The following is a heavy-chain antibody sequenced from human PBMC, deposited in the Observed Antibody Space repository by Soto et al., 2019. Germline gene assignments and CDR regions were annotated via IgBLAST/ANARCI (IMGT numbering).Heavy chain of an antibody. D-gene: IGHD3-3*01. J-gene: IGHJ6*02. CDR3: ARGRYYDSYYYYYYGMDV. CDR2: IYYSGST. V-gene: IGHV4-31*03. Sequence: SETLSLTCTVSGGSISSGGYYWSWIRQHPGKGLEWIGYIYYSGSTYYSPSLKSRVTISVDTSKNQFSLKLSSVTAADTAVYYCARGRYYDSYYYYYYGMDVWGQGTTVTVSS. CDR1: GGSISSGGYY.